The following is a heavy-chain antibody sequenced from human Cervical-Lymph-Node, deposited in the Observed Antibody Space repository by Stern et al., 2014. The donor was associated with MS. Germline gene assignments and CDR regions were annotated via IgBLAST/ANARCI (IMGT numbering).Heavy chain of an antibody. CDR1: GGSVSSGSYY. Sequence: QLQLQESGPGLVKPSETLSLTCTVSGGSVSSGSYYWSWIRQPPGKGLAWIGYIYYSGSTNYNPSLKSRVTISVDTSENQFSLKLISVTAADTAVYYCARDRLVSSHPLDYWGQGTLVTVSS. J-gene: IGHJ4*02. CDR3: ARDRLVSSHPLDY. D-gene: IGHD2-2*01. V-gene: IGHV4-61*01. CDR2: IYYSGST.